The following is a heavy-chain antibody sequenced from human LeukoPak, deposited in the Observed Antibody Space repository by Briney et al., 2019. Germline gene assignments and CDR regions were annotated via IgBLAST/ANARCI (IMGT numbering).Heavy chain of an antibody. CDR1: GYTFTGYY. Sequence: ASVKVSCKASGYTFTGYYMHWVRQAPGQGLEWMGWINPNSGGTNYAQKFQGRVTMTRDTSISTAYMELSRLRSDDTAVYYCARDSLDWANWFDPWGQGTLVTVSS. J-gene: IGHJ5*02. V-gene: IGHV1-2*02. CDR2: INPNSGGT. CDR3: ARDSLDWANWFDP. D-gene: IGHD2-21*01.